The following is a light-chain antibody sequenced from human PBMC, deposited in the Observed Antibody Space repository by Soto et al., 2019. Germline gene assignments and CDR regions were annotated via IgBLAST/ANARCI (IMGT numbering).Light chain of an antibody. Sequence: QSVLTQPRSVSGSPGRSVTISCTGTSSDVGGYNYVSWYQQHPGKAPKLMIYDVSKRPSGVPDRFSGSKSGNTASLTISGLQAEDEADYYRCSFAGSYTFGYVFGTGTKVTVL. CDR2: DVS. J-gene: IGLJ1*01. CDR1: SSDVGGYNY. V-gene: IGLV2-11*01. CDR3: CSFAGSYTFGYV.